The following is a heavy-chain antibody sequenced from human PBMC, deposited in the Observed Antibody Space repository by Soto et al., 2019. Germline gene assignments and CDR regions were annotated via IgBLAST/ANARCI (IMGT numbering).Heavy chain of an antibody. V-gene: IGHV1-18*04. J-gene: IGHJ4*02. Sequence: QVQLVQSGAEVKKPGASVKVSGKASGYTFTSYGISWVRQAPGQGLEWMGGISAYNGNTNYAQKRQGRVTMTTDTSTSTAYRELRSLRSDDTAVYYCARDVGWLPKWDIRFDYWGQGTLVTVSS. D-gene: IGHD2-15*01. CDR1: GYTFTSYG. CDR3: ARDVGWLPKWDIRFDY. CDR2: ISAYNGNT.